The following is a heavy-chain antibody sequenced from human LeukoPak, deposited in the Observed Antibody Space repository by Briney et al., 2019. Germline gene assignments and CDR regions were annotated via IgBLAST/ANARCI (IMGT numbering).Heavy chain of an antibody. Sequence: ASVKVSCKASGYTFTSYGISWVRQAPGQGLEWMGWITAYNGNTNSAQKLQGRVTMTTDTSTSTAYMELRSLRSDDTAVYYCARDHYDILTGYPSPPDYWGQGTLVTVSS. CDR1: GYTFTSYG. CDR2: ITAYNGNT. V-gene: IGHV1-18*01. CDR3: ARDHYDILTGYPSPPDY. D-gene: IGHD3-9*01. J-gene: IGHJ4*02.